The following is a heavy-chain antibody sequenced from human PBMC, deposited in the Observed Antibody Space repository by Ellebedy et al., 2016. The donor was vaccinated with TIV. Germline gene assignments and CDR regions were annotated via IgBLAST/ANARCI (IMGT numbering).Heavy chain of an antibody. V-gene: IGHV1-18*01. CDR3: ARDRSHVLTGYLFDY. CDR1: GYTFTNYG. Sequence: ASVKVSCKASGYTFTNYGISWVRQAPGQGLEWMGWISGYNGNTNYAQKFQDRVTMTTDTSTSTAYMEMRSLRSDDTAFYYCARDRSHVLTGYLFDYWGQGTLVTVSS. J-gene: IGHJ4*02. D-gene: IGHD3-9*01. CDR2: ISGYNGNT.